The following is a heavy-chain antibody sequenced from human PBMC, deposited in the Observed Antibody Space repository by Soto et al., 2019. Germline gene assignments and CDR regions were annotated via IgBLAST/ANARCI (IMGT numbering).Heavy chain of an antibody. CDR2: IYPRDSDT. D-gene: IGHD5-18*01. Sequence: GESLKISCEGSGYSFTNYWIAWVRQTPGKGLEWMGIIYPRDSDTRVTPSFQGQVTISADKSISTAYLQWTSLKASDTAMYYCARRLKGYSYGNPFDYWGQGTLVTVSS. CDR1: GYSFTNYW. V-gene: IGHV5-51*01. J-gene: IGHJ4*02. CDR3: ARRLKGYSYGNPFDY.